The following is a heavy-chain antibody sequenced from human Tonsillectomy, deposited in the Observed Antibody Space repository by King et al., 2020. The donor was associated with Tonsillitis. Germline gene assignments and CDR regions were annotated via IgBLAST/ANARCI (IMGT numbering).Heavy chain of an antibody. Sequence: VQLVESGGGLIQPGGSLRLSCSASGFTFDNYAMSWVRQAPGKGLEWVSAISGSGRHTSYADSVKGRFTISRDNSKNTLYLQMNRLRAEDTAVYYCAKDPEQWLAQNWFDPWGQGTLVTVSS. V-gene: IGHV3-23*04. CDR3: AKDPEQWLAQNWFDP. D-gene: IGHD6-19*01. J-gene: IGHJ5*02. CDR1: GFTFDNYA. CDR2: ISGSGRHT.